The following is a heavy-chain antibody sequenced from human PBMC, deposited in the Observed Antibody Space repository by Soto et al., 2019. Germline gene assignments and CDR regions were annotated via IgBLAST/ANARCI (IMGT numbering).Heavy chain of an antibody. J-gene: IGHJ3*02. CDR1: GFTFSSYG. Sequence: PEGALRLSCAASGFTFSSYGMHWVRQAPGKGLEWVAVISYDGSNKYYADSVKGRFTISRDNSKNTLYLQMNSLRAEDTAVYYCAKDLFPYYYDSSGYYGAFDIWGQGTMVTVSS. V-gene: IGHV3-30*18. CDR3: AKDLFPYYYDSSGYYGAFDI. D-gene: IGHD3-22*01. CDR2: ISYDGSNK.